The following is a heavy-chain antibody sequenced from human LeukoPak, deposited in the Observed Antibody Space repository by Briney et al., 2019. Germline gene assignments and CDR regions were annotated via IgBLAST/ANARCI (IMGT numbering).Heavy chain of an antibody. CDR1: GGSISSYY. CDR2: IYTSGST. D-gene: IGHD3-22*01. CDR3: AREYYCDSSGLFDY. J-gene: IGHJ4*02. V-gene: IGHV4-4*07. Sequence: SETLSLTCTVSGGSISSYYWSWIRQPAGKGLEWIGRIYTSGSTNYNPSLKSRVTMSVDTSKNQFSLKLSSVTAADTAVYYCAREYYCDSSGLFDYWGQGTLVTVSS.